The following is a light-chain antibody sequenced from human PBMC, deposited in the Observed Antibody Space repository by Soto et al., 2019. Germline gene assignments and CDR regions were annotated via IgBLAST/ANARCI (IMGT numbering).Light chain of an antibody. CDR1: QNINSW. Sequence: DIQMTQSPSTLSASVGDRVTITCRASQNINSWLAWYQRKPGSAPKLLIYKASTLESGVPSRFSGSGSGTEFTLTINSLQPDDFATYYCQQYGRYSTFGQGTKVEI. J-gene: IGKJ1*01. CDR2: KAS. V-gene: IGKV1-5*03. CDR3: QQYGRYST.